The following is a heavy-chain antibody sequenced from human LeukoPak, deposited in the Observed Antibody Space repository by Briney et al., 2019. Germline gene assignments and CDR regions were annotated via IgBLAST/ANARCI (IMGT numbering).Heavy chain of an antibody. V-gene: IGHV3-7*03. CDR1: GFTFSNFW. J-gene: IGHJ4*02. D-gene: IGHD3-10*01. CDR3: ARGRVTVVRGIILTYFDY. CDR2: IKQDETEK. Sequence: GESLRLSCTASGFTFSNFWMGWVRQAPGKGLEWVANIKQDETEKFYLGSVKGRFTISRDNAKNSLYLQMNSLRAEDTAIYYCARGRVTVVRGIILTYFDYWGQGTLVTVSS.